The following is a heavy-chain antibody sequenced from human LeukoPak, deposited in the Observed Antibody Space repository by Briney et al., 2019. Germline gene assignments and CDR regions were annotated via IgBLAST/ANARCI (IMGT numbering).Heavy chain of an antibody. CDR1: GFTFSSYG. V-gene: IGHV3-30*03. CDR2: ISYDGSNK. Sequence: GGSLRLSCAASGFTFSSYGMHWVRQAPGKGLEWVAVISYDGSNKYYADSVKGRFTISRDNAKNSLYLQMNSLRAEDTAVYYCARDTVTISGYYDMDVWGQGTTVTVSS. D-gene: IGHD4-17*01. CDR3: ARDTVTISGYYDMDV. J-gene: IGHJ6*02.